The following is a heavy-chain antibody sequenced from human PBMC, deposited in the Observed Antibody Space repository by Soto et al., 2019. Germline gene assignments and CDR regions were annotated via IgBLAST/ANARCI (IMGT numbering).Heavy chain of an antibody. V-gene: IGHV3-53*01. CDR1: GFTVSSNY. J-gene: IGHJ4*02. CDR2: IYSGGST. D-gene: IGHD3-9*01. Sequence: GGSLRLSCAASGFTVSSNYMSWVRQAPGKGLEWVSVIYSGGSTYYADSVKGRFTISRDNSKNTLYLQMNSLRAEDTAVYYCARASFYDILTGYNPAPVDYWGQGTRVTVSS. CDR3: ARASFYDILTGYNPAPVDY.